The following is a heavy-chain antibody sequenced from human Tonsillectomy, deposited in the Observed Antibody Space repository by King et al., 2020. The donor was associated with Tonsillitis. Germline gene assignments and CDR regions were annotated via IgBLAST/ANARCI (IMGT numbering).Heavy chain of an antibody. J-gene: IGHJ4*02. CDR3: ARSISPDSGGSQK. CDR1: GFTFSSYE. V-gene: IGHV3-48*03. D-gene: IGHD2-15*01. Sequence: VQLVQSGGGLVQPGGSLRLSCAASGFTFSSYEMNLVRQAPGKGLEWVSYISSSGSTIYYAASVKGRFTISRDNAKNSLYLQMNSQRAEDTAVYYCARSISPDSGGSQKGGQGTLVTVSS. CDR2: ISSSGSTI.